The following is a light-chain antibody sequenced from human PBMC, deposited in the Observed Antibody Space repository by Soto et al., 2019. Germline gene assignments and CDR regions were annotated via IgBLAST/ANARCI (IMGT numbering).Light chain of an antibody. CDR3: MQGTHWYT. CDR2: KVS. J-gene: IGKJ2*01. CDR1: QSLVYSDGNTY. V-gene: IGKV2-30*01. Sequence: DVVMTQSPLSLPVTLGQPASISCRSSQSLVYSDGNTYLSWFQQRPGQSPRRLIYKVSNRDSGAPDRFSGSGSGTDFTLKISRVEAEDVGVYYCMQGTHWYTFGQGTKLEIK.